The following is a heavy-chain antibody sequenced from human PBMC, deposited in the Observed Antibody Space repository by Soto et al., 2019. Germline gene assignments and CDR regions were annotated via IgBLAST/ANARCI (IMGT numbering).Heavy chain of an antibody. CDR2: IHYSGST. V-gene: IGHV4-59*08. CDR3: ARLGTYGSGSYVWENWFDP. J-gene: IGHJ5*02. Sequence: PSETLSLTCTVSGGSISSYYWTWIRQPPGKGLEWIGYIHYSGSTNYKPSLRSRITISVDTSKNQFSLKLSSVTAADTAVNYCARLGTYGSGSYVWENWFDPWGQGTLVTVSS. CDR1: GGSISSYY. D-gene: IGHD3-10*01.